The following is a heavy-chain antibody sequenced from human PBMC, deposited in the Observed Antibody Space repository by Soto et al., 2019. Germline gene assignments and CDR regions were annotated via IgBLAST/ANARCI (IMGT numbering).Heavy chain of an antibody. J-gene: IGHJ5*02. CDR3: ARDVLYSTSGVPRFDP. V-gene: IGHV1-18*01. Sequence: QVQLVQSGGEVKKPGASVRVSCKASGYTFNSYGISWVRQAPGQGLEWMGWLNTYNGNTNYAQKLQGRVSMTTDTSTSTAYLELRSLGSDDTAVYYCARDVLYSTSGVPRFDPWGQGTLVTVSS. CDR2: LNTYNGNT. CDR1: GYTFNSYG. D-gene: IGHD6-6*01.